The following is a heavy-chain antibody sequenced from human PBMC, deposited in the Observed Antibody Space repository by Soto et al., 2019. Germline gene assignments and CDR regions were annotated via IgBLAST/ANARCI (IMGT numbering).Heavy chain of an antibody. CDR3: GRGYGTYYDALTGLWGGHFDS. J-gene: IGHJ4*02. D-gene: IGHD3-9*01. CDR1: GYTFTSYG. Sequence: ASVKVSCKASGYTFTSYGISLVRQAPGQGLQWMGWISAYNGNTNYAQKLQDRVTMTRDTSTSTVYIELTSLISEDTAVFYCGRGYGTYYDALTGLWGGHFDSWGQGTQVTVSS. V-gene: IGHV1-18*01. CDR2: ISAYNGNT.